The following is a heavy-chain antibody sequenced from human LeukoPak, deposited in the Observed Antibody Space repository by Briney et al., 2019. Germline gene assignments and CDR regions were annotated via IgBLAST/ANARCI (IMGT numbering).Heavy chain of an antibody. D-gene: IGHD3-10*01. CDR2: IYYSGSN. CDR3: ARGDYYGSGSSAYFDY. CDR1: GGSISSSSYY. Sequence: SETLSLTCTVSGGSISSSSYYWGWIRQPPGKGLERIGSIYYSGSNYYNPSLKSRDTISVDTSKNQFSLKLSSVTAADTAVYYCARGDYYGSGSSAYFDYWGQGTLVTVSS. V-gene: IGHV4-39*01. J-gene: IGHJ4*02.